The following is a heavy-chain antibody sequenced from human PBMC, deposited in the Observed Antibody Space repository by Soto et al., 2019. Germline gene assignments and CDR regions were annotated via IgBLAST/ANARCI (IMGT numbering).Heavy chain of an antibody. CDR1: GYSINRGYY. J-gene: IGHJ4*02. V-gene: IGHV4-38-2*01. Sequence: SETLSLTCGVSGYSINRGYYWGWIRQPPGKGLEWIASFHRSGTTYYNPSLRSRVTISVDTSKNQLSLRLSSVTAADTAVYYCVGDYGDTQNYFDFWGQGVLVTVSS. D-gene: IGHD4-17*01. CDR2: FHRSGTT. CDR3: VGDYGDTQNYFDF.